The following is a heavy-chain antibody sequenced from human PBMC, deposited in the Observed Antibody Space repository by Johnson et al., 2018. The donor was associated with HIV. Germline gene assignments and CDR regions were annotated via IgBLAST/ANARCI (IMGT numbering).Heavy chain of an antibody. CDR3: AKAREYDSTGHDAFDI. V-gene: IGHV3-9*01. CDR1: GFTFDDYA. D-gene: IGHD3-22*01. J-gene: IGHJ3*02. Sequence: QLVESGGGLVQPGRSLRLSCAASGFTFDDYAMHWVRQVPGKGLEWVSSISWNSGSIGYADSVKGRFTISRDNAKNSLYLQMNSLRAEDTAVYYCAKAREYDSTGHDAFDIWGQGTMVTVSS. CDR2: ISWNSGSI.